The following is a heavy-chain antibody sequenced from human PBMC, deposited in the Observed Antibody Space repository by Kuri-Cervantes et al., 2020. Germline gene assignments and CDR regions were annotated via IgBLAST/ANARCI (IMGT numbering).Heavy chain of an antibody. CDR3: AKALSHYDRSRGFDY. D-gene: IGHD3-22*01. Sequence: GGSLRLSCAASGFTFDDYAMHWVRQAPGKGLEWVSGISWNSGSIGYADSVKGRFTISRDNAKNSLYLQMNSLRAEDTALYYCAKALSHYDRSRGFDYWGQGTLVTVSS. J-gene: IGHJ4*02. V-gene: IGHV3-9*01. CDR2: ISWNSGSI. CDR1: GFTFDDYA.